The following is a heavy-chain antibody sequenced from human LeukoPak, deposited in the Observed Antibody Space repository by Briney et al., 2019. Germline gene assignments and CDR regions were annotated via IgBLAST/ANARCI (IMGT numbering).Heavy chain of an antibody. CDR1: GGSFSGHY. D-gene: IGHD3-22*01. CDR3: ARGATKYYYDSSGSNPPRGYYYYMDV. J-gene: IGHJ6*03. Sequence: SETLSLTCAVYGGSFSGHYWSWIRQPPGKGLEWIGEINHSGSTNYNPSPKSRVTISVDTSKNQFSLKLSSVTAADTAVYYCARGATKYYYDSSGSNPPRGYYYYMDVWGKGTTVTVSS. V-gene: IGHV4-34*01. CDR2: INHSGST.